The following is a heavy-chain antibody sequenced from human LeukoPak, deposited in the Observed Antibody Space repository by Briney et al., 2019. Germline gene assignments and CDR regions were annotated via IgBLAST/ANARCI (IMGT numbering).Heavy chain of an antibody. J-gene: IGHJ6*02. CDR2: INYSGST. CDR1: GGSISSSSYY. Sequence: SETLSLTCTVSGGSISSSSYYWGWIRQPPGKGLEWIGSINYSGSTYYNPSLKSRVTISADTSKNQFSLKLSSVTAADTAVYYCARGGGSHYYYYGMDVWGQGTTVTVSS. D-gene: IGHD3-16*01. V-gene: IGHV4-39*07. CDR3: ARGGGSHYYYYGMDV.